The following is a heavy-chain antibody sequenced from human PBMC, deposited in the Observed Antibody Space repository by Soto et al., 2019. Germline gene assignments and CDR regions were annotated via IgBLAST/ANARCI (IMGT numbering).Heavy chain of an antibody. CDR1: GYAFTSYG. Sequence: ASVKVSCKASGYAFTSYGISWVRQAPGQGLEWMGWISAYNGNTNYAQKLQGRVTMTTDTSTSTAYMELRSLRSDDTAVCYCARGTMVRGVMYYYYYGMDVWGQGTTVTSP. J-gene: IGHJ6*02. CDR2: ISAYNGNT. CDR3: ARGTMVRGVMYYYYYGMDV. V-gene: IGHV1-18*01. D-gene: IGHD3-10*01.